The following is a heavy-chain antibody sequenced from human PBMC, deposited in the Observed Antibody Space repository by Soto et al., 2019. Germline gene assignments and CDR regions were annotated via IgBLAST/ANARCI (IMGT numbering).Heavy chain of an antibody. D-gene: IGHD6-19*01. V-gene: IGHV4-4*02. CDR1: GDSVSSPYY. CDR2: VFHTGTT. Sequence: QVQLQESGPGLVKPSGTLSLTCAVSGDSVSSPYYWCWVRQPPGQGLEWIGEVFHTGTTSYNPSLRSRVTISMDESINQFSLDLSSVTAADTAVYYCARSAGWYAVHSWGPGTLVIVSS. CDR3: ARSAGWYAVHS. J-gene: IGHJ4*02.